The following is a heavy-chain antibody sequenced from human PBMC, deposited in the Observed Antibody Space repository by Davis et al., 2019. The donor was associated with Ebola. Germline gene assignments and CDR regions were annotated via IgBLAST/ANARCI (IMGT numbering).Heavy chain of an antibody. Sequence: GESLKISCAASGFTFSNYGMHWVRQAPGKGLEWVAVTSYDGSKKYYADSVKGRFTISRDNSKNTLYLQMNSLRAEDTAVYYCARDGPLFALGDYYYGMDVWGQGTTVTVSS. CDR2: TSYDGSKK. V-gene: IGHV3-30*03. J-gene: IGHJ6*02. D-gene: IGHD3-16*01. CDR1: GFTFSNYG. CDR3: ARDGPLFALGDYYYGMDV.